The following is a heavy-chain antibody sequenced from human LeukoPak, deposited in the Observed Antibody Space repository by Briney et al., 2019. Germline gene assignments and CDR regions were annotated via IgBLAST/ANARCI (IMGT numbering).Heavy chain of an antibody. CDR1: GGSISDYY. J-gene: IGHJ4*02. V-gene: IGHV4-59*01. CDR3: ARVSGSYFRSLYYFDY. D-gene: IGHD1-26*01. Sequence: SETLSLTCSVSGGSISDYYWSWIRQPPGKGLEWIGHIYSSGSTNYNRSLKSRVTISLDTSRNQFSLEVNSVTAADTAVYYCARVSGSYFRSLYYFDYWGQGPLVTVSS. CDR2: IYSSGST.